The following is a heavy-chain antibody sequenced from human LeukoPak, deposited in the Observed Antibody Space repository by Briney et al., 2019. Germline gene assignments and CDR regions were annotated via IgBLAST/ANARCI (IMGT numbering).Heavy chain of an antibody. D-gene: IGHD6-19*01. CDR2: INPSRGST. CDR3: ARDGYSSGWWGSGYFDY. CDR1: GYTFTSYF. Sequence: ASVKVSCKASGYTFTSYFMHWVRQAPGQGLEWMGIINPSRGSTNYAQKLQGRVTMTTDTSTSTAYMELRSLRSDDTAVYYCARDGYSSGWWGSGYFDYWGQGTLVTVSS. V-gene: IGHV1-46*01. J-gene: IGHJ4*02.